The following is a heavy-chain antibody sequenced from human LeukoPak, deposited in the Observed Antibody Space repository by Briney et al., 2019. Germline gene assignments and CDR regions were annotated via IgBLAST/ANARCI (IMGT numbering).Heavy chain of an antibody. D-gene: IGHD3/OR15-3a*01. V-gene: IGHV4-39*01. CDR1: GYSISSGSYY. CDR3: ATDFSDDFYHNSFDI. J-gene: IGHJ3*02. CDR2: IYASGRA. Sequence: PSETLSLTCTVSGYSISSGSYYWGWIRQPPGKGLEWIGHIYASGRADYSPSLKSRVTISVDTSNNWFSLKLTSVTAADTAVYFCATDFSDDFYHNSFDIWGQGTMVTVSS.